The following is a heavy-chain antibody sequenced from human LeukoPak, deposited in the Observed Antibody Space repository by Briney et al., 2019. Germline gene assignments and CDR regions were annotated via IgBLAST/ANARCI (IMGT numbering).Heavy chain of an antibody. CDR1: GFTVSSNY. CDR3: ARDPPRGGDIVVVPAARNWFDP. D-gene: IGHD2-2*01. V-gene: IGHV3-66*01. Sequence: GGSLRLSCAASGFTVSSNYMSWVRQAPGKGLEWVSVIYSGGSTYYADSVKGRFTISRDNAKNSLYLQMNSLRAEDTAVYYCARDPPRGGDIVVVPAARNWFDPWGQGTLVTVSS. J-gene: IGHJ5*02. CDR2: IYSGGST.